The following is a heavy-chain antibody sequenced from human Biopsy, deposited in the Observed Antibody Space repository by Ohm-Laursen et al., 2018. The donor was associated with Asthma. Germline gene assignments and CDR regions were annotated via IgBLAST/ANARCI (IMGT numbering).Heavy chain of an antibody. Sequence: SQTLSLTCTGSRGYIRSYDHHWAWLRQPPGKGLEWIGSGFYSGTTHYSPSLARRVSIYVDTSMNQLSKTLRSVTAADTAVYFCAGVASYGDIYFAIDVWGPGTTVSV. J-gene: IGHJ6*02. CDR1: RGYIRSYDHH. CDR2: GFYSGTT. CDR3: AGVASYGDIYFAIDV. V-gene: IGHV4-30-4*01. D-gene: IGHD4-17*01.